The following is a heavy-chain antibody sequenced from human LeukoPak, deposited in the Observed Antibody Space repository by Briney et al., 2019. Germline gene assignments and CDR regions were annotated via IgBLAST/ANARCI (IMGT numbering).Heavy chain of an antibody. CDR1: GFTFSSYT. CDR3: ARGPSRYLSNDYVWRFDA. J-gene: IGHJ5*02. D-gene: IGHD3-16*01. V-gene: IGHV3-21*04. Sequence: TGGSLRLSCAASGFTFSSYTMNWVRQAPGKGLEWVSSITSSSSYIYYADSVKGRFTISRDNAKNSLYLQMNSLRAEDTAVYYCARGPSRYLSNDYVWRFDAWGQGTLVTVSS. CDR2: ITSSSSYI.